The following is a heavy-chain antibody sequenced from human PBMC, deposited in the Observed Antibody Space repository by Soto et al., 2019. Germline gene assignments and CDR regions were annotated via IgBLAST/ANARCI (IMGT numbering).Heavy chain of an antibody. CDR3: ARDWEEYQLPYGMDV. J-gene: IGHJ6*02. D-gene: IGHD2-2*01. CDR1: GYTFTSYG. V-gene: IGHV1-18*01. CDR2: ISAYNGNT. Sequence: VASVKVSCKASGYTFTSYGISWVRQAPGQGLEWMGWISAYNGNTNYAQKLQGRVTMTTDTSTSTAYMELRSLRSDDTAVYYCARDWEEYQLPYGMDVWGQGTTVTVSS.